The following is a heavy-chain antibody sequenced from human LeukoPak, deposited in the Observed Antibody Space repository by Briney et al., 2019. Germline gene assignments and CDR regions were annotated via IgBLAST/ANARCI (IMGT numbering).Heavy chain of an antibody. CDR3: ARDRGWTSSSQGWFDP. CDR2: INPNSGGT. V-gene: IGHV1-2*02. D-gene: IGHD6-13*01. J-gene: IGHJ5*02. Sequence: ASVKVSCKASGYTFTGYYMHWVRQAPGQGLEWMGWINPNSGGTNYAQKLQGRVTMTTDTSTSTAYMELRSLRSDDTAVYYCARDRGWTSSSQGWFDPWGQGTLVTVSS. CDR1: GYTFTGYY.